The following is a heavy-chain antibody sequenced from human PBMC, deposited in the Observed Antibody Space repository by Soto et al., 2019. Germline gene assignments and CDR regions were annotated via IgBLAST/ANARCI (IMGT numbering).Heavy chain of an antibody. V-gene: IGHV1-3*01. Sequence: ASVKVSCKASGYTFTSYAMHWVRQAPGQRLEWMGWINAGNGNTKYSQEFQGRVTITRDTSASTAYMELSSLRSEDTAVYYCARVTRDIVVVPAAPIYYYYGMDVWGQGTTVTVSS. D-gene: IGHD2-2*01. J-gene: IGHJ6*02. CDR2: INAGNGNT. CDR3: ARVTRDIVVVPAAPIYYYYGMDV. CDR1: GYTFTSYA.